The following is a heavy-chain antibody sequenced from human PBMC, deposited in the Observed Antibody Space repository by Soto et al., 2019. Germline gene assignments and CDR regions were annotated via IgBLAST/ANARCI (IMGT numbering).Heavy chain of an antibody. CDR1: GFTFSSYA. CDR3: ATRGYGLYFDY. V-gene: IGHV3-64*01. J-gene: IGHJ4*02. CDR2: ISGNGGST. Sequence: EVQLVESGGGLVQPGGSLRLSCAASGFTFSSYAMHWVRQAPGKGLEYVSVISGNGGSTYYANSVKGRFTISRDNSQTPLSLQMGSLIAEDTAVYYCATRGYGLYFDYWCQGTLVTVSS. D-gene: IGHD4-17*01.